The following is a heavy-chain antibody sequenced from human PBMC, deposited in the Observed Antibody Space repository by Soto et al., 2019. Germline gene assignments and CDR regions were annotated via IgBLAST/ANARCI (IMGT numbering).Heavy chain of an antibody. Sequence: GASVKVSCKASGGTFSSYAISWVRQAPGQGLEWMGGIIPIFGTANYAQKFQGRVTITADESTSTAYMELSSLRSEDTAVYYCATRIAVAGTLDFDYWGQGTLVTVSS. CDR3: ATRIAVAGTLDFDY. V-gene: IGHV1-69*13. CDR2: IIPIFGTA. CDR1: GGTFSSYA. D-gene: IGHD6-19*01. J-gene: IGHJ4*02.